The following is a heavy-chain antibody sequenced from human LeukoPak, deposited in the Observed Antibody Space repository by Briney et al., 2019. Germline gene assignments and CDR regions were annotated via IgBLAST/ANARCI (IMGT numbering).Heavy chain of an antibody. CDR1: GGSISSYY. CDR3: ARAHFSGLDP. V-gene: IGHV4-59*01. J-gene: IGHJ5*02. D-gene: IGHD2-15*01. Sequence: PSETLSLTCTVSGGSISSYYWSWIRQPPGKGLEWIGYIYYSGSTNYNPSLKSRVTISVDTSKNQFSLKLSSVTAADTAVYYCARAHFSGLDPWAREPWSPSPQ. CDR2: IYYSGST.